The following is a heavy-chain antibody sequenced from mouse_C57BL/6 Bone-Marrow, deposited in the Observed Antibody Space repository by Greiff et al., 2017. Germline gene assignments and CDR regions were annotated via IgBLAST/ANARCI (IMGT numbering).Heavy chain of an antibody. J-gene: IGHJ3*01. V-gene: IGHV5-6*01. Sequence: EVQGVESGGDLVKPGGSLKLSCAASGFTFSSYGMSWVRQTPDKRLEWVATISSGGSYTYYPDSVKGRFTISRDNAKNTLYLQMSSLKSEDTAMYYCARALDGYPAWFAYWGQGTLVTVSA. CDR2: ISSGGSYT. CDR1: GFTFSSYG. CDR3: ARALDGYPAWFAY. D-gene: IGHD2-3*01.